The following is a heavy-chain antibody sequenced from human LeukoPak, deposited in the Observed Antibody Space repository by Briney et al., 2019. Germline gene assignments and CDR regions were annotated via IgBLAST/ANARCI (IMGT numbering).Heavy chain of an antibody. CDR3: ARDTNEEYSSSSDGLAV. Sequence: GASVKVSCKASGGTFGNYVIHWVRQAPGQGLEWMGRITPFFGVANYAQTFQDRVTFTADKITNTAYMQISSLKSEDTAVYFCARDTNEEYSSSSDGLAVWGQGTTVTVSS. CDR2: ITPFFGVA. CDR1: GGTFGNYV. V-gene: IGHV1-69*04. D-gene: IGHD6-6*01. J-gene: IGHJ6*02.